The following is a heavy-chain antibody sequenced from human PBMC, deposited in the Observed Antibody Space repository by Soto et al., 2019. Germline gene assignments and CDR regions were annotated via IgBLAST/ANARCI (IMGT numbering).Heavy chain of an antibody. Sequence: ASVKVSCKASGYSFTSYGSSWVRQAPGQGLEWMGWISAYNGNTNYAQKLQGRVTMTTDTSTSTAYMELRSLRSDDTAVYYCARDRTVLVPAAIHPDWFDPWGQGTLVTVSS. CDR1: GYSFTSYG. J-gene: IGHJ5*02. CDR2: ISAYNGNT. CDR3: ARDRTVLVPAAIHPDWFDP. D-gene: IGHD2-2*01. V-gene: IGHV1-18*01.